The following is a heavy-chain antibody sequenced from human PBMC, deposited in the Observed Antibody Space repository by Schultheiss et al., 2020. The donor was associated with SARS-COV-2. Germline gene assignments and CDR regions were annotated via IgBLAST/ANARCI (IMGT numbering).Heavy chain of an antibody. CDR2: ISGSGGST. CDR3: ARGRRGEVPGAIGSY. D-gene: IGHD2-2*01. J-gene: IGHJ4*02. CDR1: GFTFSSYS. V-gene: IGHV3-23*01. Sequence: GGSLRLSCAASGFTFSSYSMNWVRQAPGKGLEWVSAISGSGGSTYYADSVKGRFTISRDNSKNTLYLQMNSLRTEDTAVYYCARGRRGEVPGAIGSYWGQGTLVTVSS.